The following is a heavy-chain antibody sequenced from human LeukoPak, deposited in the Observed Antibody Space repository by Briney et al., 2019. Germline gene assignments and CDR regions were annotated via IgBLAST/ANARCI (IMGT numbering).Heavy chain of an antibody. D-gene: IGHD1-26*01. CDR3: ARATKWDPPPVEFDY. V-gene: IGHV1-18*01. CDR2: ISAYNGNT. Sequence: GASVKVSCKASGYTFTSYGISWVRQAPGQGLEWMGWISAYNGNTNYAQKLQGRVTMTTDTSTSTAYMELRSLRSDDTAVYYCARATKWDPPPVEFDYWGQGTLVTVSS. CDR1: GYTFTSYG. J-gene: IGHJ4*02.